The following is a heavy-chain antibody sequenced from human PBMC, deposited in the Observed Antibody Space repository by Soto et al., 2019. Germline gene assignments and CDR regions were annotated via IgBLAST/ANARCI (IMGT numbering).Heavy chain of an antibody. CDR1: GFAFSTYW. V-gene: IGHV3-7*01. J-gene: IGHJ5*02. Sequence: GGSLRLSCAASGFAFSTYWMDWVRQTPGKGLEWVANINQDGSEKKYVDSVKVRFTIYRDNAKNSLYLQMSSLTAEDSALYYCSRSLNAWGQGTLVTVSS. CDR2: INQDGSEK. CDR3: SRSLNA.